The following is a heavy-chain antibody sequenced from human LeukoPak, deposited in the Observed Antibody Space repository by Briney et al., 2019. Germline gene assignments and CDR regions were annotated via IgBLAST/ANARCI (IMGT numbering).Heavy chain of an antibody. CDR3: AKAGIAVPATPEY. CDR1: GFTFSSYA. D-gene: IGHD6-19*01. J-gene: IGHJ4*02. Sequence: GGSLRLSCAASGFTFSSYAMNWVRQAPGKGLEWVSVISSSGGTTYNSDSVKGRFIISGDNSKNTLYLQMNSLRAEDTAVYYCAKAGIAVPATPEYCGQGTQVTVSS. CDR2: ISSSGGTT. V-gene: IGHV3-23*01.